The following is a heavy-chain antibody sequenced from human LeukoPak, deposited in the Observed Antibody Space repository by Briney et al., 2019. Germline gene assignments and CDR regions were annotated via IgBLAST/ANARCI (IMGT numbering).Heavy chain of an antibody. CDR1: GYSFTSYW. J-gene: IGHJ5*02. CDR3: ARRSGELSRLYVNWFDP. CDR2: IYPGDSDT. D-gene: IGHD3-16*02. V-gene: IGHV5-51*01. Sequence: ESLKISCKGSGYSFTSYWIGWVRQMPGKGLEWMGIIYPGDSDTRYSPSFQGQVTISADKSISTAYLQWSSLKASDTAMYYCARRSGELSRLYVNWFDPWGQGTLVTVSS.